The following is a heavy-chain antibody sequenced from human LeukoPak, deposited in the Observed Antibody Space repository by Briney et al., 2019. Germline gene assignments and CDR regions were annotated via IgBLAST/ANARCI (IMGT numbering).Heavy chain of an antibody. Sequence: GGSLRLSCAVSGITLSNYGMSWVRQAPGKGLEWVAGLSGSCGGTNYADSVKGRFTISRDNAKNTLYLQMNSLRAEDTAVYFCAKRGVVIRVILVGFHKEAYYFDSWGQGALVTVSS. J-gene: IGHJ4*02. CDR1: GITLSNYG. V-gene: IGHV3-23*01. CDR2: LSGSCGGT. D-gene: IGHD3-10*01. CDR3: AKRGVVIRVILVGFHKEAYYFDS.